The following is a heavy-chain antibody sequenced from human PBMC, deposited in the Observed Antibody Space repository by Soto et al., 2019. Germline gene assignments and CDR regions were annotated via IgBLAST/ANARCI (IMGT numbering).Heavy chain of an antibody. V-gene: IGHV3-30*03. CDR1: GFIFSNYG. Sequence: GGSLRLSCAASGFIFSNYGMHWVRQAPGKGLEWVAVISYDGSNKYYADSVKGRFTISRDNSKNTLYLQVNSLRAEDTAVYYSALGTYYYGSGSNHFDYWGQGTLVTSPQ. D-gene: IGHD3-10*01. J-gene: IGHJ4*02. CDR3: ALGTYYYGSGSNHFDY. CDR2: ISYDGSNK.